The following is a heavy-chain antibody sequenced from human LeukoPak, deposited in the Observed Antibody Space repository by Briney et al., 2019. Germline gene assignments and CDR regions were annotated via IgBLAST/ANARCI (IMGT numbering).Heavy chain of an antibody. CDR2: ISSSGSTI. CDR1: GFTFSNAW. J-gene: IGHJ4*02. D-gene: IGHD1-26*01. CDR3: ARATDKWEILIPPNY. Sequence: GGSLRLSCAASGFTFSNAWMNWVRQAPGKGLEWVSYISSSGSTIYYADSVKGRFTISRDNAKNSLYLQMNSLRAEDTAVYYCARATDKWEILIPPNYWGQGTLVTVSS. V-gene: IGHV3-11*04.